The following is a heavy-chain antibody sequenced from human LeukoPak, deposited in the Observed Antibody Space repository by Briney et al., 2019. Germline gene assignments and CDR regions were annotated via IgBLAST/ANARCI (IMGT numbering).Heavy chain of an antibody. CDR2: ISYDGSNK. V-gene: IGHV3-30-3*02. J-gene: IGHJ4*02. D-gene: IGHD3-3*01. Sequence: PGGSLRLSCAASGLTFSSYAMHWVRQAPGKGLEWVAVISYDGSNKYYADSVKGRFTVSRDNSKNTLYLQMNSLRAEDTAVYYCAKLRRGRLDFWSGYYGIWDQGTLVTVSS. CDR3: AKLRRGRLDFWSGYYGI. CDR1: GLTFSSYA.